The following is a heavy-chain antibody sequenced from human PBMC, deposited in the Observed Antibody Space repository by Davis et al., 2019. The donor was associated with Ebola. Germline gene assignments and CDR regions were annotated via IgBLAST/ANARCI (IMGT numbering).Heavy chain of an antibody. D-gene: IGHD1-20*01. V-gene: IGHV5-51*01. Sequence: GESLKISCKDSGNRFTSYWIAWVRQMHGKGLEWMGIIYPGDSDTRYSPSFRGRVTISADKSTRTAYLQWGSLKASDTAMYYCASLRRTITGMDDAFDVWGQGTMVTVSS. CDR3: ASLRRTITGMDDAFDV. CDR1: GNRFTSYW. CDR2: IYPGDSDT. J-gene: IGHJ3*01.